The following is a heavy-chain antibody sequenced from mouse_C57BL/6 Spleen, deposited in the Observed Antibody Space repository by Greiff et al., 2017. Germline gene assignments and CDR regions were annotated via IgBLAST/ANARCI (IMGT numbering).Heavy chain of an antibody. V-gene: IGHV1-55*01. CDR1: GYTFTSYW. J-gene: IGHJ4*01. Sequence: QVQLQQPGAELVKPGASVKMSCKASGYTFTSYWITWVKQRPGQGLEWIGDIYPGSGSTNYNEKFKGKATLTVDKSSSTAYMQLSSLTSEDSAVYYCARGGLRTGYAMDYWGQGTSVTVSS. D-gene: IGHD2-4*01. CDR2: IYPGSGST. CDR3: ARGGLRTGYAMDY.